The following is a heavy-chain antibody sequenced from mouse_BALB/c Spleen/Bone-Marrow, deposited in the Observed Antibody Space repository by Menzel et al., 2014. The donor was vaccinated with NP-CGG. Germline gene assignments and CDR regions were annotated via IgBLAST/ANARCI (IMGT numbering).Heavy chain of an antibody. J-gene: IGHJ3*01. CDR2: IWAGGST. Sequence: QVQLQQSGPGLVAPSQSLSITCTVSEFSLSNYGVHWVRQPPGKGLEWLGVIWAGGSTNYNSALMSRLSINKDNSKSQVFLKMNSLQPDDTAMYYCARYYGSSDSWFAYWGQGTLVTVSA. CDR1: EFSLSNYG. V-gene: IGHV2-9*02. CDR3: ARYYGSSDSWFAY. D-gene: IGHD1-1*01.